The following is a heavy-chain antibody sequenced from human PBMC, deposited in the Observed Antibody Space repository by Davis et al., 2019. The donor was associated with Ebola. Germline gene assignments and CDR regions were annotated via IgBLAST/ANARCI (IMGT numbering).Heavy chain of an antibody. V-gene: IGHV3-21*01. CDR1: GFTFSNAW. Sequence: GESLKISCAASGFTFSNAWMSWVRQAPGKGLEWVSSISSSSSYIYYADSVKGRFTISRDNAKNSLYLQMNSLRAEDTAVYYCARARGCSGGSCYSGSRFYGMDVWGQGTTVTVSS. CDR3: ARARGCSGGSCYSGSRFYGMDV. J-gene: IGHJ6*02. CDR2: ISSSSSYI. D-gene: IGHD2-15*01.